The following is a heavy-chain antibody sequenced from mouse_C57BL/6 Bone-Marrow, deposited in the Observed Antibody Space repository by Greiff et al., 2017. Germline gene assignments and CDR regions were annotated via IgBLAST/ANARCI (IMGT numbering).Heavy chain of an antibody. CDR3: ATLPGDYYAMDY. Sequence: QVQLQQPGAELVRPGSSVKLSCKASGYTFTSYWMHWVKQRPIPGLEWIGNIDPSDSETHYNQKFKDKATLTVDKSSSTAYMQLSSLTSEDSAVYYCATLPGDYYAMDYWGQGTSVTVSS. D-gene: IGHD2-10*01. J-gene: IGHJ4*01. CDR2: IDPSDSET. CDR1: GYTFTSYW. V-gene: IGHV1-52*01.